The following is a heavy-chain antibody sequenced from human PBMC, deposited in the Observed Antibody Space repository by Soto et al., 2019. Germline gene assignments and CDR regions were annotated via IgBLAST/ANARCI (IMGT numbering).Heavy chain of an antibody. D-gene: IGHD4-4*01. CDR3: ASQPPRGDYSKYATTY. CDR1: GFTFNRYW. CDR2: IKEDGSEK. Sequence: EVQLVESGGGLVQPGGSLRLSCVVSGFTFNRYWMSWVRQAPGKGLEWMANIKEDGSEKYYVDSVKGRFTISRDNARNSLYLQMNSLRAEDTAVYYCASQPPRGDYSKYATTYWGQGTLVTVSS. V-gene: IGHV3-7*03. J-gene: IGHJ4*02.